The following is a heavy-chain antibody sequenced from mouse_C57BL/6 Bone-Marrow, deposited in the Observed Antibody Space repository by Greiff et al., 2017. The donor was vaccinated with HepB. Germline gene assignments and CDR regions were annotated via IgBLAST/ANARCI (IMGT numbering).Heavy chain of an antibody. V-gene: IGHV1-53*01. D-gene: IGHD1-1*01. J-gene: IGHJ2*01. CDR3: ASYGSREGYYFDY. CDR1: GYTFTSYW. CDR2: INPSNGGT. Sequence: VQLQQPGTELVKPGASVKLSCKASGYTFTSYWMHWVKQRPGQGLEWIGNINPSNGGTNYNEKFKSKATLTVDKSSSTAYMQLSSLTSEDSAVYYCASYGSREGYYFDYWGQGTTLTVSS.